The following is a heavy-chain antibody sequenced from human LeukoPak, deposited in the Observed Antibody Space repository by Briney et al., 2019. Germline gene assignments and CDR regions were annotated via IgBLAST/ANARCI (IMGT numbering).Heavy chain of an antibody. Sequence: KPSETLSLTCAVYGGSFSGYYWSWIRQPPGKGLEWIGEINHSGSTNYNPSLKSRVTISVDTSKNQFSLKLSSVTAADTAVYYCARSRRITMVREVRKGTVPFDYWGQGTLVTVSS. D-gene: IGHD3-10*01. J-gene: IGHJ4*02. V-gene: IGHV4-34*01. CDR3: ARSRRITMVREVRKGTVPFDY. CDR2: INHSGST. CDR1: GGSFSGYY.